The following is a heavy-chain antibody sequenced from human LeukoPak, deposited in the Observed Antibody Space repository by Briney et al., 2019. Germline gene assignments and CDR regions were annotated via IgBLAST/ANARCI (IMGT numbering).Heavy chain of an antibody. J-gene: IGHJ4*02. CDR1: GGSFSGYY. CDR3: ARGRITMIVVDLFDY. D-gene: IGHD3-22*01. Sequence: SETLSLTCAVYGGSFSGYYWSWIRQPPGKGLEWIGEINHSGSTNYNPPLKSRVTISVDTSKNQFSLKLSSVTAADTAVYYCARGRITMIVVDLFDYWGQGTLVTVSS. V-gene: IGHV4-34*01. CDR2: INHSGST.